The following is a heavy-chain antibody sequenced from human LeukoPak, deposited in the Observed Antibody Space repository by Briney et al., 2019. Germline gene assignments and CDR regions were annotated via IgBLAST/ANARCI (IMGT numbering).Heavy chain of an antibody. CDR2: MNPNSGNT. CDR3: ARIGLRGVIISRPLDY. D-gene: IGHD3-16*02. Sequence: ASVKVSCKASGYTFTSYGINWVRQATGQGLEWMGWMNPNSGNTGYAQKFQGRVTMTRNTSISTAYMELSSLRSEDTAVYYCARIGLRGVIISRPLDYWGQGTLVTVS. J-gene: IGHJ4*02. CDR1: GYTFTSYG. V-gene: IGHV1-8*01.